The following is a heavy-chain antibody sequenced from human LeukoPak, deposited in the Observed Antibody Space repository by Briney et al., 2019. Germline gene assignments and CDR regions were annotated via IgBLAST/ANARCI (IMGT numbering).Heavy chain of an antibody. Sequence: PGGSLRLSCAASGFTFSSYSMNWVRQAPGKGLEWVSYISSSSSTIYYADSVKGRFTISRDNAMNSLYLQMNSLRAEDTAVYYCARDQVPYSGSSQYYFDYWGQGTLVTVSS. CDR2: ISSSSSTI. V-gene: IGHV3-48*01. D-gene: IGHD1-26*01. J-gene: IGHJ4*02. CDR3: ARDQVPYSGSSQYYFDY. CDR1: GFTFSSYS.